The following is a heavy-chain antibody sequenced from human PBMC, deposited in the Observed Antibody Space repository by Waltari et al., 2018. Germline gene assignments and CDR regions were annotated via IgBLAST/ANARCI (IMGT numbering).Heavy chain of an antibody. CDR1: GYTFTDFY. D-gene: IGHD2-2*01. CDR2: VNPNGGST. CDR3: ARAGSTLIWGVAE. J-gene: IGHJ4*02. Sequence: QVQLVQSGAEVKKPGASVKVSCKASGYTFTDFYMHWVRQAPGQGLEWMGIVNPNGGSTTDAQKLQDRVTMTRDTSTSTVYMELSSLRSEDTAVYYCARAGSTLIWGVAEWGQGTLVTVSS. V-gene: IGHV1-46*04.